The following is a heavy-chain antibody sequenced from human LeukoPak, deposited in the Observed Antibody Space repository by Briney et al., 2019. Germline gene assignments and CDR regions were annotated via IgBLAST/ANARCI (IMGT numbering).Heavy chain of an antibody. Sequence: PGGSLRLSCAASGFTFTNAWMSWVRQAPGKGLEGVGRIKSKSDGWTADYAAPVKGRFTISRDDSKNTLYLQMNSLKTEDTAVYYCTTGFGLTGEDYYYYYMDVWGKGTTVTVSS. D-gene: IGHD7-27*01. J-gene: IGHJ6*03. CDR1: GFTFTNAW. CDR2: IKSKSDGWTA. CDR3: TTGFGLTGEDYYYYYMDV. V-gene: IGHV3-15*01.